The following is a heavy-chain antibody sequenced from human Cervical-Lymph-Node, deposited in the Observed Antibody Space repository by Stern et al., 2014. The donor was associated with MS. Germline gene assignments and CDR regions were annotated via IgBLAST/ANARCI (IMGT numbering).Heavy chain of an antibody. CDR1: GYTLTELS. J-gene: IGHJ6*02. Sequence: VQLVESGAEVKKPGASVKVSCKVSGYTLTELSMHWVRQAPGKGLEWMGGVDPEEGETIYAQKFQGRVTMTEDTSTDTAYMELSSLRSEDTAVYYCATDRDDFRSGYSAPTKGYGLDVWGQGTTVTVTS. V-gene: IGHV1-24*01. CDR2: VDPEEGET. CDR3: ATDRDDFRSGYSAPTKGYGLDV. D-gene: IGHD3-3*01.